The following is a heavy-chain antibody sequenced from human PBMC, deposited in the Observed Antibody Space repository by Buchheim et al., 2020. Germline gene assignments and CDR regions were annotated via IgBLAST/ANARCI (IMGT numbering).Heavy chain of an antibody. CDR3: ARDEGYGYSSSWGLDY. Sequence: QVQLQESGPGLVKPSQTLSLTCTVSGGSISSGGYYWRWIRQHPGKGLEWLGYIYYSGSTYYNPSLQSRVTISVDTSTNQFSLKLSSVTAADTAVYYCARDEGYGYSSSWGLDYWGQGTL. J-gene: IGHJ4*02. D-gene: IGHD6-13*01. CDR1: GGSISSGGYY. CDR2: IYYSGST. V-gene: IGHV4-31*03.